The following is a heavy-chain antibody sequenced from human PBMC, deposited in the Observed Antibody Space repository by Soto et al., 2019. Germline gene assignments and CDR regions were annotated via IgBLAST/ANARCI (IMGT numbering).Heavy chain of an antibody. CDR1: GYTFTNYP. V-gene: IGHV1-18*04. D-gene: IGHD6-19*01. J-gene: IGHJ4*02. Sequence: QVQLVQSGGEVKKPGASVKVSCKASGYTFTNYPITWVRQAPGQGLEWMGWSNTYNQNTIYAQKFQRRVTMTTDTSTSSSYLELGSVRSDDTAVYYCGRESSGSGWSFDFWGQGSLVTVSS. CDR2: SNTYNQNT. CDR3: GRESSGSGWSFDF.